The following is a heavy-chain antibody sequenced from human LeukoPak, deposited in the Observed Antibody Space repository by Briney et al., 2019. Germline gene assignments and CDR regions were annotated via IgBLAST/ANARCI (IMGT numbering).Heavy chain of an antibody. CDR1: GFTFSRDS. CDR2: ISSTGSYI. CDR3: ARGGTPITIFGVVPYFDY. Sequence: GGSLRLSCAASGFTFSRDSMNWVRQAPGKGLEWVSSISSTGSYIYYTDSVKGRFTISRDNAKNSLYLQMNSLRAEDTAVYYCARGGTPITIFGVVPYFDYWGQGTLVTVSS. V-gene: IGHV3-21*01. D-gene: IGHD3-3*01. J-gene: IGHJ4*02.